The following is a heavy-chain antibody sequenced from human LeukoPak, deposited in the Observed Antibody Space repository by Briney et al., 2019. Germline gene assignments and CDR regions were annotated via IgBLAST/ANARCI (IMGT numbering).Heavy chain of an antibody. D-gene: IGHD2-2*01. CDR2: IIPIFGTA. CDR3: ARDRYPPDIVVVPAANNWFDP. V-gene: IGHV1-69*01. J-gene: IGHJ5*02. CDR1: GGTFSSYA. Sequence: ASVKVSCKASGGTFSSYAISWVRQALGQGLEWMGGIIPIFGTANYAQKFQGRVTITADESTSTAYMELSSLRSEDTAVYYCARDRYPPDIVVVPAANNWFDPWGQGTLVTVSS.